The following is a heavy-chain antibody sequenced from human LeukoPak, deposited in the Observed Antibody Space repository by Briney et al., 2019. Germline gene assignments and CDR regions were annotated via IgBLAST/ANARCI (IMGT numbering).Heavy chain of an antibody. CDR1: GFIFKKYW. V-gene: IGHV3-7*01. J-gene: IGHJ4*02. CDR3: AREPPRREETRDGYR. Sequence: GGSLRLSCAASGFIFKKYWMNWVRQVPGKGLECLANIKEDGSETYYADSVKERFTISRDNPTNLLFLQINSLRVEDTAVYYCAREPPRREETRDGYRWGQGTVVTVSS. CDR2: IKEDGSET. D-gene: IGHD5-24*01.